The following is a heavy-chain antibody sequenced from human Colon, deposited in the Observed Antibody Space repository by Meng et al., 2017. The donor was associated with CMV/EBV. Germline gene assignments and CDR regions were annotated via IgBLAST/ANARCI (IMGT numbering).Heavy chain of an antibody. CDR3: ARGYGRGDGRDPGDY. V-gene: IGHV3-21*01. CDR2: ISFGSTYI. J-gene: IGHJ4*02. Sequence: GGSLRLSCAASGFTFSRYGMNWVRQAPGKGLEWVASISFGSTYIHYAESVPGRFTISRDNAKNTLYLQMNSLRGEDTAVYYCARGYGRGDGRDPGDYWGQGTMVTVSS. D-gene: IGHD2-15*01. CDR1: GFTFSRYG.